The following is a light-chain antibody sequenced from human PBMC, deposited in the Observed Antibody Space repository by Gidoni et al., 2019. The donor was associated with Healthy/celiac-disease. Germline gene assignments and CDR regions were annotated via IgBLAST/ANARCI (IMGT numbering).Light chain of an antibody. Sequence: DIQMTQSPSTLSASVGDRVTITCRASQSISSWLAWYQQKPGKAPKLLIYDASSLESGVPSRFSGSGSGTEFTLTISSLQPDDFATYYCQQYNSCLYTFGQXTKLEIK. V-gene: IGKV1-5*01. CDR1: QSISSW. J-gene: IGKJ2*01. CDR3: QQYNSCLYT. CDR2: DAS.